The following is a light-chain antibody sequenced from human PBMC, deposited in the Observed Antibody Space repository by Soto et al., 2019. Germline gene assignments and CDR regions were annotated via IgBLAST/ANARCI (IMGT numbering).Light chain of an antibody. CDR2: GAS. CDR3: QQSYRAPLI. Sequence: DIQMTQSPSSLSASVGDRVTITCRASQTVSTYLNWYQQRPGKAPKLLIYGASSLQSGVPSRFRGSGSGTDFTLTISSLKPEDFATYYCQQSYRAPLIFGGGTKVEI. V-gene: IGKV1-39*01. CDR1: QTVSTY. J-gene: IGKJ4*01.